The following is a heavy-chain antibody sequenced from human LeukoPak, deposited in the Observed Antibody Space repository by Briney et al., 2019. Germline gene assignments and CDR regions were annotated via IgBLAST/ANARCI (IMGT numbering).Heavy chain of an antibody. V-gene: IGHV1-18*01. CDR1: GYSFNSYG. D-gene: IGHD2/OR15-2a*01. Sequence: ASVKVSCKASGYSFNSYGISWVRQAPGQGLEWMGWINTYKGNTNYAQKFQGRVSMTTDRSTSTAYLELRSLRPDDTAVYYCARDQKVGTTATYTPFDPWGQGTLVTVSS. CDR3: ARDQKVGTTATYTPFDP. CDR2: INTYKGNT. J-gene: IGHJ5*02.